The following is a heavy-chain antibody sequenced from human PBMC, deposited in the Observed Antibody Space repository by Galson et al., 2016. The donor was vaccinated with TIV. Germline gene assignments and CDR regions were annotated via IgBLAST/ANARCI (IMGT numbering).Heavy chain of an antibody. J-gene: IGHJ4*02. Sequence: TRSLTCTVSGGSISSNGIFWSWIRQHPGKGLEWIGYIYHSGSTHYNPSLKSRVAMSVDTSKNQFSLTLTSVTAADTAVYYCARDQDSGAYFDYWGQGTLVTVSS. D-gene: IGHD2-15*01. CDR2: IYHSGST. CDR3: ARDQDSGAYFDY. CDR1: GGSISSNGIF. V-gene: IGHV4-31*03.